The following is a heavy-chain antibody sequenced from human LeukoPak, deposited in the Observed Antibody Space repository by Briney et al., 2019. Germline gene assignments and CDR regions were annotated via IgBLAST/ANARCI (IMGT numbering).Heavy chain of an antibody. CDR3: ARSYGDSGNHFYYMDV. V-gene: IGHV1-2*06. D-gene: IGHD4-17*01. J-gene: IGHJ6*03. CDR1: GYTFTGYY. CDR2: INPNSGGT. Sequence: GASVKVSCKASGYTFTGYYIHWVRLAPGQGLEWMGRINPNSGGTNCAQKFQGRVTMTRDTSISTAYMEVSRLRSDDTAMYYCARSYGDSGNHFYYMDVWGKGTTVTVSS.